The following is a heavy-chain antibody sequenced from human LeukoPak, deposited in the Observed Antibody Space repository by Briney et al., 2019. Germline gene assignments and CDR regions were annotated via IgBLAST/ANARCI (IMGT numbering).Heavy chain of an antibody. CDR1: GGSFSGYY. J-gene: IGHJ6*02. Sequence: SETLSLTCAVYGGSFSGYYWSWIRQPPGKGLEWIGEINHSGSTNYNPSPKSRVTISVDTSKNQFSLKLSSVTAADTAVYYCARVGYYGSGSYYQRKNYYYYGMDVWGQGTTVTVSS. CDR2: INHSGST. D-gene: IGHD3-10*01. V-gene: IGHV4-34*01. CDR3: ARVGYYGSGSYYQRKNYYYYGMDV.